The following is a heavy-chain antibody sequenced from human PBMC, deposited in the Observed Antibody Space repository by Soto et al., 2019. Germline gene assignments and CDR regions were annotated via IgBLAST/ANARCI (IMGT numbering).Heavy chain of an antibody. J-gene: IGHJ6*02. CDR2: INSDGSST. V-gene: IGHV3-74*01. D-gene: IGHD6-13*01. CDR1: GFTFSSYW. Sequence: GWSLRLSCAASGFTFSSYWMHLVRQAPGKGLVWVSRINSDGSSTSYADSVKGRFTISRDNAKNTLYLQMNSLRAEDTAVYYCARDAAAAGFGYYYYYYGMDVWGQGTTVTVSS. CDR3: ARDAAAAGFGYYYYYYGMDV.